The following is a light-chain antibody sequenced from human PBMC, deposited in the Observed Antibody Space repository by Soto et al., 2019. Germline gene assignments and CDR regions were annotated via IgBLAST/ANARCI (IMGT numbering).Light chain of an antibody. Sequence: EIVLTQSPATLSLSPGERATLSCGASQSVRTVLAWYQQKPGQAPRLLIYDASTRATGVPARFSGSGSGTDLTLTISNLESEDFGVYYCQQRTDWPTITFGQGTPLDIK. V-gene: IGKV3-11*01. J-gene: IGKJ5*01. CDR1: QSVRTV. CDR2: DAS. CDR3: QQRTDWPTIT.